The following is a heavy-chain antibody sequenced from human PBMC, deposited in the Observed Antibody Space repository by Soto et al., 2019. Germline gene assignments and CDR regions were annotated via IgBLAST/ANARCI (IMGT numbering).Heavy chain of an antibody. J-gene: IGHJ4*02. CDR3: AKNWDTTFSSSSH. V-gene: IGHV3-23*01. D-gene: IGHD6-6*01. CDR2: ISGSGGST. CDR1: GFTFTTYA. Sequence: VQLLESGGGLVEPGGSLRLSCAASGFTFTTYAMTWVRRAPGKGLELVSAISGSGGSTYYADSVKGRFTISRDSSKNTVFPQMNSLRAEDTAVYYCAKNWDTTFSSSSHWGQGTLVTVSS.